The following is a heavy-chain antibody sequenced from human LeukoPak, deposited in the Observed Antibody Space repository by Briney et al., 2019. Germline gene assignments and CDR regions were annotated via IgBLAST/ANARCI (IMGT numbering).Heavy chain of an antibody. CDR1: GYTFTSYY. Sequence: GASVKVSCKASGYTFTSYYMHWVRQAPGQGLEWMGIINPSGGSTSYAQKFQGRVTMTRDTSTSTVYMELSSLRSEDTAVYYCARDGQYRGDYDFWSGYYSYFDYWGQGTLVTVSS. CDR2: INPSGGST. V-gene: IGHV1-46*01. D-gene: IGHD3-3*01. CDR3: ARDGQYRGDYDFWSGYYSYFDY. J-gene: IGHJ4*02.